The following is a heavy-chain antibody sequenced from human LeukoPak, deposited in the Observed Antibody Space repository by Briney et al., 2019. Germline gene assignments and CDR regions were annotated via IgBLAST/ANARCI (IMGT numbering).Heavy chain of an antibody. CDR2: ISGSGGST. Sequence: QTGGSLRLSCAASGFTFSSYAMSWVRQAPGKGLEWVSAISGSGGSTYYADSVKGRFTISRDNSKNTLYLQMNSLRAEDTAVYYCAREEAYCSSTSCYSLFDYWGQGTLVTVSS. V-gene: IGHV3-23*01. CDR3: AREEAYCSSTSCYSLFDY. D-gene: IGHD2-2*01. CDR1: GFTFSSYA. J-gene: IGHJ4*02.